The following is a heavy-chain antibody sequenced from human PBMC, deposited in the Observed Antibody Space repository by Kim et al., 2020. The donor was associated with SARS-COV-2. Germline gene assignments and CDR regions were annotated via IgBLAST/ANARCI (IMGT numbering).Heavy chain of an antibody. CDR2: ISYDGSNK. Sequence: GGSLRLSCAASGFTFSSYAMHWVRQAPGKGLEWVAVISYDGSNKYYADSVKGRFTISRDNSKNTLYLQMNSLRAEDTAVYYCARELKIRGVITNYYYYYGMDVWGQGTTVTVSS. J-gene: IGHJ6*02. D-gene: IGHD3-10*01. CDR1: GFTFSSYA. V-gene: IGHV3-30*04. CDR3: ARELKIRGVITNYYYYYGMDV.